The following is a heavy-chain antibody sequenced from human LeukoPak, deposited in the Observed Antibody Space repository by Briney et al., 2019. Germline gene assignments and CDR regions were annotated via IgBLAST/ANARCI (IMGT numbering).Heavy chain of an antibody. J-gene: IGHJ4*02. CDR1: GDNFPNYW. CDR2: IYPGDSDT. D-gene: IGHD7-27*01. CDR3: ARQDSWGFDY. V-gene: IGHV5-51*01. Sequence: GESLKISCKGSGDNFPNYWIAWVRQMPGKGLEWMGIIYPGDSDTRYSPSFQAQVTISADKSISTAYLQWNSLKASDTAMYYCARQDSWGFDYWGQGTLVTVSS.